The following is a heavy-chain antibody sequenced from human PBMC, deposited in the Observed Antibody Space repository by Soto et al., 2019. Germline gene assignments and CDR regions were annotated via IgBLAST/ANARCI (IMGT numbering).Heavy chain of an antibody. CDR3: ARGGIVATIGDFFDY. Sequence: GASVKVSCKASGGTFSSYAISWVRQAPGQGLEWMGGIIPIFGTANYAQKFQGRVTITADESTSTAYMELSSLRSEDTAVYYCARGGIVATIGDFFDYWGQGTLVTVSS. CDR1: GGTFSSYA. CDR2: IIPIFGTA. D-gene: IGHD5-12*01. J-gene: IGHJ4*02. V-gene: IGHV1-69*13.